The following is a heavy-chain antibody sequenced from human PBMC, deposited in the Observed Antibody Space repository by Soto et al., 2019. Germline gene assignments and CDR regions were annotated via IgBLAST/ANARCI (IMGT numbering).Heavy chain of an antibody. J-gene: IGHJ4*02. CDR3: ARDLAYSLDY. Sequence: GGSLRLSCAASGFTFSSYWMHWVRQAPGKGLGWVSRINSDGSSTSYADSVKGRFTISRDNAKNTLYLQMNSLRAEDTAVYYCARDLAYSLDYWGQGTLVSVS. CDR2: INSDGSST. D-gene: IGHD2-21*01. V-gene: IGHV3-74*01. CDR1: GFTFSSYW.